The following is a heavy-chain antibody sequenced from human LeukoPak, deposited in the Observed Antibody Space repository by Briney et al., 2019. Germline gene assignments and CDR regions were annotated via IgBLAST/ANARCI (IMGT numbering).Heavy chain of an antibody. J-gene: IGHJ2*01. CDR2: INAGNGNT. V-gene: IGHV1-3*01. CDR1: GYTFTSYA. D-gene: IGHD4-17*01. CDR3: ARDQSSGDWYFDL. Sequence: ASVKVSCKSSGYTFTSYAMHWVRQAPGQRLEWMGWINAGNGNTKYSQKLLGRVTISRDTSASTAYMELSSLRSEGTAVYYCARDQSSGDWYFDLWGRGTLVTVSS.